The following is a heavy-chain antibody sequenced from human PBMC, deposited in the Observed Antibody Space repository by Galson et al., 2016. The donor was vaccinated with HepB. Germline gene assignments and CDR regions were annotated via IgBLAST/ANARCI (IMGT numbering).Heavy chain of an antibody. Sequence: SLRLSCAGSGFNFRTYGMHWVRHTPGKGLEWLTVISYDGVDKNYADSVKGRFTVSRDNSKNMLYLQMNSLRVEDTAVYYCARDMWGYENLTAHQRGAFDVWGQGTLVIVS. V-gene: IGHV3-33*01. J-gene: IGHJ3*01. CDR1: GFNFRTYG. CDR3: ARDMWGYENLTAHQRGAFDV. D-gene: IGHD3-9*01. CDR2: ISYDGVDK.